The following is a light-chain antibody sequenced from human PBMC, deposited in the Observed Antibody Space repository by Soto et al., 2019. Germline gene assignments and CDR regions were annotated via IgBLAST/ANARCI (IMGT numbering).Light chain of an antibody. CDR1: SSDVGSYNL. Sequence: QSALTQPASVSGSPGQSITISCTGTSSDVGSYNLVSGYQQHPGKVPKLMIYEGIKGPSGVSNRFSGSKSGNTASLTISGLQAEDKADYYCQSSDSSLNVFGTGTKLTVL. CDR3: QSSDSSLNV. CDR2: EGI. J-gene: IGLJ1*01. V-gene: IGLV2-14*02.